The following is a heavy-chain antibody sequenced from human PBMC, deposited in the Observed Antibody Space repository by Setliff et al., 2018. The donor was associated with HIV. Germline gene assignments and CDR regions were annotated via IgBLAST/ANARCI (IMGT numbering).Heavy chain of an antibody. CDR2: IRSKADKYAT. V-gene: IGHV3-73*01. J-gene: IGHJ4*02. CDR1: GFTFSGAE. CDR3: ASARIPTGGTSTSLDY. D-gene: IGHD1-1*01. Sequence: GGSLRLSCAASGFTFSGAEIHWVRQASGKGLEWVGRIRSKADKYATDYGASAKGRFIISRDDSKNTLFPQLNTLRPEDTAVYYGASARIPTGGTSTSLDYWGQGALFTVSS.